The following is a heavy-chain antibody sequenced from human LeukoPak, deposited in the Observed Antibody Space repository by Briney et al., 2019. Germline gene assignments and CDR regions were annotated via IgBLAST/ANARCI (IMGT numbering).Heavy chain of an antibody. CDR2: FHHSGST. CDR1: GYSISSGFY. J-gene: IGHJ4*02. D-gene: IGHD3-9*01. CDR3: ARDNRGTYYDILTGSGPRYTIDY. V-gene: IGHV4-38-2*02. Sequence: SETLSLTCSVSGYSISSGFYWDWIRQPPGKGLEWIGSFHHSGSTPYNPSLNSRVSISVDTSKNQLSLKLSSVTAADTAVYYCARDNRGTYYDILTGSGPRYTIDYWGQGTLVTVSS.